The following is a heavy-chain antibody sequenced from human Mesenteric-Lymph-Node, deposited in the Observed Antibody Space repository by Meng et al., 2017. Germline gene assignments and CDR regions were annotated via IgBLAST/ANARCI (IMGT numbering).Heavy chain of an antibody. CDR2: IYYSGST. CDR3: ARVQDYYGSGRYFDY. CDR1: GGSVSSGSYY. D-gene: IGHD3-10*01. V-gene: IGHV4-61*01. J-gene: IGHJ4*02. Sequence: SETLSLTCTVSGGSVSSGSYYWSWIRQPPGKGLEWIGHIYYSGSTNYNPSLKSRVTISVDTSKNQFSLKLSSVTAADTAVYYCARVQDYYGSGRYFDYWGQGTLVTVSS.